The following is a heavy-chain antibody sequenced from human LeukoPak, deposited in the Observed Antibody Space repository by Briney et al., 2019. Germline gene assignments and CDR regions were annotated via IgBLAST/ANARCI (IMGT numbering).Heavy chain of an antibody. D-gene: IGHD3-10*01. CDR1: GFTFSSYS. V-gene: IGHV3-21*01. CDR3: ARLWFGELWAVYDY. J-gene: IGHJ4*02. Sequence: PGGSLRLSCAASGFTFSSYSMNWVRQAPGKGLEWVSSISSSSSYIYYADSVKGRFTISRDNAKNSLYLQMNSLRAEDTAVYYCARLWFGELWAVYDYWGQGTLVTVSS. CDR2: ISSSSSYI.